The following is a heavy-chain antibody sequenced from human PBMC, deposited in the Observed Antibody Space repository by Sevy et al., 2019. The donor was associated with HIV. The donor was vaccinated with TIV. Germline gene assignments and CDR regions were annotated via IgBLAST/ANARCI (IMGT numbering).Heavy chain of an antibody. Sequence: ASVKVSCKASGYTFTSYDINWVRQATGQGLEWMGWMNPNSGNTGYALKFQGRVTMTRNTSISTAYMELSSLRSEDTAVYYCARGIAARPKNIYYYGMDVWGQGTTVTVSS. V-gene: IGHV1-8*01. CDR3: ARGIAARPKNIYYYGMDV. D-gene: IGHD6-6*01. J-gene: IGHJ6*02. CDR1: GYTFTSYD. CDR2: MNPNSGNT.